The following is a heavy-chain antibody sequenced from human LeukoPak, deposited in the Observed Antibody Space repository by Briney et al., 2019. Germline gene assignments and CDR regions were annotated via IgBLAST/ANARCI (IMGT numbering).Heavy chain of an antibody. CDR2: IYYSGST. J-gene: IGHJ3*02. CDR3: ARAGLITGTTNAFDI. Sequence: SQTLSLTCTVSGGSISSGGYYWSWIRQHPGKGLEWIGYIYYSGSTYYNPSLKSRVTISVDTSKNQFSLKLSSVTAADTAVYYCARAGLITGTTNAFDIWGQGTMVTVSS. V-gene: IGHV4-31*03. D-gene: IGHD1-14*01. CDR1: GGSISSGGYY.